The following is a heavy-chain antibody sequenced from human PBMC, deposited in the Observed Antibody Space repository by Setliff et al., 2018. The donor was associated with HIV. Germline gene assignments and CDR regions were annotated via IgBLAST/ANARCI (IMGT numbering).Heavy chain of an antibody. Sequence: GASVKVSCKASGYSFTSYGINWVRQAPGQGLEWMGWIGPYNGNTDYAQNFQGRVTMTTDTSTSTVYMELRSLISDDTAVYCCARGVLITFGYQNWFDPWGQGTLVTVSS. CDR1: GYSFTSYG. V-gene: IGHV1-18*01. J-gene: IGHJ5*02. CDR3: ARGVLITFGYQNWFDP. D-gene: IGHD3-16*01. CDR2: IGPYNGNT.